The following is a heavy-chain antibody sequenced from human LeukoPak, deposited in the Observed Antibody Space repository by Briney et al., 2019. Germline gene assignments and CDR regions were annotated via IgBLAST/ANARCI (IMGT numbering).Heavy chain of an antibody. V-gene: IGHV4-61*02. CDR1: GGSISSGSYY. Sequence: PSETLSLTCTVSGGSISSGSYYWSWIRQPAGKGLEWIGRIYTSGSTNYNPSLKSRVTISVDTSKNQFSLKLSSVTAADTAVYYCARVGSGSHEVEVDSWDQGTLVTVSS. D-gene: IGHD3-10*01. CDR3: ARVGSGSHEVEVDS. CDR2: IYTSGST. J-gene: IGHJ4*02.